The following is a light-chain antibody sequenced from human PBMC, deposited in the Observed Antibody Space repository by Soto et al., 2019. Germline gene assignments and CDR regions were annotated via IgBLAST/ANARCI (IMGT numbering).Light chain of an antibody. CDR2: KAS. V-gene: IGKV1-5*03. J-gene: IGKJ1*01. CDR1: QGIGSW. CDR3: QQYHIYSGT. Sequence: DIQMTQYPSSLAACVGDRVTITCRASQGIGSWLAWYQQRPGKPPNLLIYKASTLASGVPSRFSGSGSGTEFTLTINCLQPDDFATYYCQQYHIYSGTFGQGTKVDIK.